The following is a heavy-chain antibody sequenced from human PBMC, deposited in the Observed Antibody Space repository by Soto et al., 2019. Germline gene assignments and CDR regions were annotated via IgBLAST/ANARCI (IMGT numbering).Heavy chain of an antibody. D-gene: IGHD3-3*01. Sequence: SLRLSCAASGFTFSSYAMSWVRQAPGKGLEWVSAISGSGGSTYYADSVKGRFTISRDNSKNTLYLQMNSLRAEDTAVYYCGRFPAFDYFDYWGQGTLVTVSS. CDR2: ISGSGGST. J-gene: IGHJ4*02. V-gene: IGHV3-23*01. CDR3: GRFPAFDYFDY. CDR1: GFTFSSYA.